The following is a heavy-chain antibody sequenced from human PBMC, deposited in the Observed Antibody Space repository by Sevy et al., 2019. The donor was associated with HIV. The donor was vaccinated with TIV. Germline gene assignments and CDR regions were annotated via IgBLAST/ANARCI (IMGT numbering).Heavy chain of an antibody. V-gene: IGHV1-2*02. J-gene: IGHJ6*02. D-gene: IGHD2-2*01. CDR1: GYTFTGYY. CDR2: INPNSGDT. Sequence: ASVKVSCKASGYTFTGYYIHWVRQAPGQGLEWMGWINPNSGDTKYAQKFQGRVTITRDTTISTAYMEVSRLRSDDTAVFYCARDPGDCSSTTCYPSMDVWGQGTTVTVSS. CDR3: ARDPGDCSSTTCYPSMDV.